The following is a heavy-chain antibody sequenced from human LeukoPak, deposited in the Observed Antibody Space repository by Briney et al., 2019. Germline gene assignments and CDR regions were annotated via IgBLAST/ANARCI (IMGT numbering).Heavy chain of an antibody. J-gene: IGHJ6*02. V-gene: IGHV4-4*07. D-gene: IGHD3/OR15-3a*01. Sequence: SETLSLTCTVSGGSISSYYWSWIRQPAGKGLEWIGRIYTSGSTNYNPSLKSRVTISVDTSKNQFSLKLSSVTAADTAVYYCAIRQFRTGPYLYYYHGMDVWGQGTTVTVSS. CDR3: AIRQFRTGPYLYYYHGMDV. CDR1: GGSISSYY. CDR2: IYTSGST.